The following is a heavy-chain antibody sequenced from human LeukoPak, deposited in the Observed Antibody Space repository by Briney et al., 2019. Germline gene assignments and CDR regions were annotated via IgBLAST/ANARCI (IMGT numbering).Heavy chain of an antibody. D-gene: IGHD2-15*01. Sequence: GGSLRLSCAASGFTFSSLTMSRIRQAPGTGLEWVSAISGSGGSTYYADSVKGRFTISRDNSKNTLYLQMNSLRAEDTAVYYCAKDRVVVVAAAFDYWGQGTLVTVSS. CDR1: GFTFSSLT. J-gene: IGHJ4*02. CDR2: ISGSGGST. CDR3: AKDRVVVVAAAFDY. V-gene: IGHV3-23*01.